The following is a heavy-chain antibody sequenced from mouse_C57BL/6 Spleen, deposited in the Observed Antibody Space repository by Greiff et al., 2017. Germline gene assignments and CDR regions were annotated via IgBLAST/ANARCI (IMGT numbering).Heavy chain of an antibody. V-gene: IGHV14-1*01. J-gene: IGHJ2*01. CDR2: IDPEDGDT. Sequence: EVMLVESGAELVRPGASVKLSCTASGFNIKDYYMHWVKQRPEQGLEWIGRIDPEDGDTEYAPKFQGKATITADTSSNTAYLQLSSLTSEDTAVYYCTTPYGSKGLFDYWGQGTTLTVSS. CDR3: TTPYGSKGLFDY. D-gene: IGHD1-1*01. CDR1: GFNIKDYY.